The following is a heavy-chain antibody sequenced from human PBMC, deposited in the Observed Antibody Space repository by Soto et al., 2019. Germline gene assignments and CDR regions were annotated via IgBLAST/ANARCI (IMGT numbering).Heavy chain of an antibody. CDR3: AKDYSSSGTLFDY. D-gene: IGHD6-6*01. CDR1: GFTFDDYA. Sequence: GGSLRLSCAASGFTFDDYAMHWVRQAPGKGLEWVSGISWNSGSIGYADSVKGRFTISRDNAKNSLYLQMNSLRAEDTALYYCAKDYSSSGTLFDYWGQGTLVTVSS. V-gene: IGHV3-9*01. CDR2: ISWNSGSI. J-gene: IGHJ4*02.